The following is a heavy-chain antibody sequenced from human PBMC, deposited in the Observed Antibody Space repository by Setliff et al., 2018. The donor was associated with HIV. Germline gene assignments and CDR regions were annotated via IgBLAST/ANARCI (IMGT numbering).Heavy chain of an antibody. V-gene: IGHV2-70*11. Sequence: SGPTLVNPTQTLTLTCTFSGFSLSTSGMCVSWIRQPPGKALEWLARIDWDDDKYYSTSLKTRLTISKDTSKNQVVLTMTNMDTVDTATYYCARIHSSADYYYMDVWGKGTTVTVSS. CDR1: GFSLSTSGMC. CDR2: IDWDDDK. D-gene: IGHD6-19*01. CDR3: ARIHSSADYYYMDV. J-gene: IGHJ6*03.